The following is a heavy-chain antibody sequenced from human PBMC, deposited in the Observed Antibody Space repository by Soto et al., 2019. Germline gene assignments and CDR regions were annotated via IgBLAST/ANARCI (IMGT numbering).Heavy chain of an antibody. V-gene: IGHV1-3*01. CDR3: ARDLSGYSSSWLRYYYYGMDV. J-gene: IGHJ6*02. CDR2: INAGNGNT. Sequence: ASVKVSCKASGYTFTSYAMHWVRQAPGQRLEWMGWINAGNGNTKYSQKFQGRVTITRDTSASTAYMELSSLRSEDTAVYYCARDLSGYSSSWLRYYYYGMDVWGQGTTVTASS. D-gene: IGHD6-13*01. CDR1: GYTFTSYA.